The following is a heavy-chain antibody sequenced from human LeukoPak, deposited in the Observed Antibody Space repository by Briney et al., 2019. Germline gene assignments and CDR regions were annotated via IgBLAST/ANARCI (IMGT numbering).Heavy chain of an antibody. CDR2: IRDDGNEQ. CDR1: GFTFMSNA. J-gene: IGHJ4*02. CDR3: CQERDRLGYFDY. V-gene: IGHV3-30*02. Sequence: GGSLRLSCAASGFTFMSNAMHWGRQAPGKGLEWVTFIRDDGNEQYYADSVKGRFTISRDNSKNTLYLQMNRLRVEDTTVYYCCQERDRLGYFDYWGKGTLVTVSS.